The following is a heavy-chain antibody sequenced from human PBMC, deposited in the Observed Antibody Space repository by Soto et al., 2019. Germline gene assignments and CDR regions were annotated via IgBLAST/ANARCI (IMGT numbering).Heavy chain of an antibody. J-gene: IGHJ4*02. CDR2: INHSGST. CDR3: ARGWGVQLWLHY. CDR1: GGSFSGYY. V-gene: IGHV4-34*01. Sequence: SETLSLTCAVYGGSFSGYYWSWIRQPPGKGLEWIGEINHSGSTNYNPSPKSRVTISVDTSKNQFSLKLSSVTAADTAVYYCARGWGVQLWLHYWGQGTLVTVSS. D-gene: IGHD5-18*01.